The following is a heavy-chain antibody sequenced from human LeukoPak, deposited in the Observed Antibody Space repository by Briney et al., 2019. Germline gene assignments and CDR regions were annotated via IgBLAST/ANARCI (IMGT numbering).Heavy chain of an antibody. CDR1: GFTFSTYW. V-gene: IGHV3-74*01. CDR3: ARDPREDCRGGSCYSGRFDP. D-gene: IGHD2-15*01. J-gene: IGHJ5*02. CDR2: INSDGSST. Sequence: GGSLRLSCAASGFTFSTYWLHWVRQAPGKGLVWVSRINSDGSSTSYADSVKGRFTMSRDNAKNTVYLQMDSLRAEDTAVFYCARDPREDCRGGSCYSGRFDPWGQGTLVTVSS.